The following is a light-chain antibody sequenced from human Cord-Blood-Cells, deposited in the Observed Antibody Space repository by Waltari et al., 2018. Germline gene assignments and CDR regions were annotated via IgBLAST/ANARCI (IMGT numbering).Light chain of an antibody. CDR3: QQYNSYSYT. Sequence: DIQMTQSPSTLSASVGDRVTITCRASQRISSWLAWYQQKPGKAPKLLIYKASSLESGVQSRCSGSGSGTEFTLTSSSLQPDDFATYYCQQYNSYSYTFGQGTKLESK. CDR2: KAS. V-gene: IGKV1-5*03. J-gene: IGKJ2*01. CDR1: QRISSW.